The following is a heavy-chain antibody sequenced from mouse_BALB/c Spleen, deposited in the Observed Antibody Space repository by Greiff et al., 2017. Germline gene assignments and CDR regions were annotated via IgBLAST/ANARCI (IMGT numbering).Heavy chain of an antibody. CDR3: ARGYDYDDGWFAY. J-gene: IGHJ3*01. Sequence: EVKLMESGGGLVQPGGSLRLSCATSGFTFTDYYMSWVRQPPGKALEWLGFIRNKANGYTTEYSASVKGRFTISRDNSQSILYLQMNTLRAEDSATYYCARGYDYDDGWFAYWGQGTLVTVSA. V-gene: IGHV7-3*02. CDR1: GFTFTDYY. CDR2: IRNKANGYTT. D-gene: IGHD2-4*01.